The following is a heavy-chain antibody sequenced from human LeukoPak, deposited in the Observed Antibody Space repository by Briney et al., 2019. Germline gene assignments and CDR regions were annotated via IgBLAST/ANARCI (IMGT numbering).Heavy chain of an antibody. CDR3: ARVSESEWNFDL. CDR1: GFTFSSYW. CDR2: ISGSNSYI. D-gene: IGHD1-14*01. J-gene: IGHJ2*01. V-gene: IGHV3-21*01. Sequence: GGSLRLSCAASGFTFSSYWMSWVRQAPGKGLEWVSSISGSNSYIYYADSMKGRFTIFRDNAENSLYLQMNSLRAEDTAVYYCARVSESEWNFDLWGRGTLVTVSS.